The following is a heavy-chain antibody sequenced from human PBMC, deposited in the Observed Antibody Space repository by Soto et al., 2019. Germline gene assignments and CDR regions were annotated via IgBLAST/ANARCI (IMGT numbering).Heavy chain of an antibody. D-gene: IGHD3-22*01. CDR2: IWYDGSNK. J-gene: IGHJ6*02. Sequence: GGSLRLSCAASGFTFSSYGMHWVRQAPGKGLEWVAVIWYDGSNKYYADSVKGRFTISRDNSKNTLYLQMNSLRAEDTAVYYCARDSGDWATYYYDSSVKEGHYYYYYGMDVWGQGTTVTVSS. V-gene: IGHV3-33*01. CDR1: GFTFSSYG. CDR3: ARDSGDWATYYYDSSVKEGHYYYYYGMDV.